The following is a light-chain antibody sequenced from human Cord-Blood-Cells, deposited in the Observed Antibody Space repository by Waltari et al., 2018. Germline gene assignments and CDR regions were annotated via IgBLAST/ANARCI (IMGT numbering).Light chain of an antibody. V-gene: IGKV2-30*02. J-gene: IGKJ1*01. CDR2: KVS. Sequence: DVVITPSPLSLPVTLGQPASISCRSRQSLVHSDGNTYLNWFQQRQGQSPRRLIYKVSNRDAGVPDRFSGSGSGTDFTLKISRVEAEDVGVYYCMQGTHWPPGTFGQGTKVEIK. CDR1: QSLVHSDGNTY. CDR3: MQGTHWPPGT.